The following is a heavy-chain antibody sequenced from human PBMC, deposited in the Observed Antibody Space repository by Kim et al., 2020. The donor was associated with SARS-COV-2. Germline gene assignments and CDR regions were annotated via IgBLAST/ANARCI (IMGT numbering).Heavy chain of an antibody. D-gene: IGHD3-22*01. CDR3: ASYYYDSSGYS. Sequence: TYYNPSLKSRVTISVDTSKIQFSLKLSSVTAADTAVYYCASYYYDSSGYSWGQGTLVTVSS. V-gene: IGHV4-31*02. J-gene: IGHJ4*02. CDR2: T.